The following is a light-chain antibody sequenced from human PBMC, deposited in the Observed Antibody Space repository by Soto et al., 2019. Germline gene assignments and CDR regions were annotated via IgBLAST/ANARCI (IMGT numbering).Light chain of an antibody. Sequence: DIQMTQSPSSLSASVGDRVTITCRASQSIRSYLNWYQQKPGKAPKLLIYAASSLESGVPSRFSGSGSGTAFTLTISSLQPEDFATYYCQQGYNTPFTFGQGTKLEIK. CDR2: AAS. J-gene: IGKJ2*01. CDR1: QSIRSY. V-gene: IGKV1-39*01. CDR3: QQGYNTPFT.